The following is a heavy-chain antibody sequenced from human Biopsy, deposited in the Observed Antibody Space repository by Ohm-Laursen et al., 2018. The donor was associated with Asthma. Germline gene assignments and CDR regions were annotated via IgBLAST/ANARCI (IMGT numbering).Heavy chain of an antibody. Sequence: SEKASCKASGYNFISFAIHWVRQAPGQRLEWMGWVNTGNGDTKNSQKFQGRVTITRDTSASTAYMELRSLRSEDTATYYCARTYYDFLTGQVKDVFGVWGQGTMVTVSS. V-gene: IGHV1-3*04. CDR1: GYNFISFA. D-gene: IGHD3-9*01. CDR2: VNTGNGDT. CDR3: ARTYYDFLTGQVKDVFGV. J-gene: IGHJ3*01.